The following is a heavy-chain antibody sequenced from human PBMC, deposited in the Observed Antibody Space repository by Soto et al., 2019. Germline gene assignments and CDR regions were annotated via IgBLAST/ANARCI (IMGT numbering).Heavy chain of an antibody. J-gene: IGHJ4*02. D-gene: IGHD2-15*01. CDR2: IWYDGSNK. CDR1: GFTFSSYA. Sequence: GSLRLSCAASGFTFSSYAMSWVRQAPGKGLEWVAVIWYDGSNKYYADSVKGRFTISRDNSKNTLYLQMNSLRAEDTAVYYCARDGYCSGGSCYSVPVFDYWGQGTLVTVSS. V-gene: IGHV3-33*08. CDR3: ARDGYCSGGSCYSVPVFDY.